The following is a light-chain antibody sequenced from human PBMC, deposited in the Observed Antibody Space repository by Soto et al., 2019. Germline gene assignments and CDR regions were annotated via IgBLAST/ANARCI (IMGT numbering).Light chain of an antibody. J-gene: IGLJ1*01. CDR3: AAWDDSLNGRA. CDR2: SNN. V-gene: IGLV1-44*01. CDR1: SSHIGSST. Sequence: QSVLTQPPSASGTPGQRGTISCSGSSSHIGSSTVNWYQQLPGTAPKLLIYSNNQRPSGVPDRFSGSKSGTSASLAISGLQSEDEADYYCAAWDDSLNGRAFGTGTKVTVL.